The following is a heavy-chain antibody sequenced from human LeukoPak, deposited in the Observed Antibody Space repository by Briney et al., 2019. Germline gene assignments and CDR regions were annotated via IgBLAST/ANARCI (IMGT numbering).Heavy chain of an antibody. CDR1: GGTFSSYA. CDR3: ARSDSLSGYDSYYFDY. Sequence: SVKVSCKASGGTFSSYAISWVRQAPGQGLEWMGGIIPIFGTANYAQKFQGRVTITADESTSTAYMELSSLRSEDTAVYYCARSDSLSGYDSYYFDYWGQGTLVTVSS. J-gene: IGHJ4*02. D-gene: IGHD5-12*01. CDR2: IIPIFGTA. V-gene: IGHV1-69*01.